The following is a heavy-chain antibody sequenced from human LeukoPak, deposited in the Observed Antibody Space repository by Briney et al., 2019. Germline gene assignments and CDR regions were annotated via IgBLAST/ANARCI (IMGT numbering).Heavy chain of an antibody. CDR1: GGSISSSSYY. CDR2: IYYSGGT. CDR3: ARQYSSGWYRDAFDI. D-gene: IGHD6-19*01. J-gene: IGHJ3*02. V-gene: IGHV4-39*07. Sequence: SSETLSLTCTVSGGSISSSSYYWGWIRQPPGKGLEWIGSIYYSGGTYYNPSLKSRVTISVDTSKNQFSLKLSSVTAADTAVYYCARQYSSGWYRDAFDIWGQGTMVTVSS.